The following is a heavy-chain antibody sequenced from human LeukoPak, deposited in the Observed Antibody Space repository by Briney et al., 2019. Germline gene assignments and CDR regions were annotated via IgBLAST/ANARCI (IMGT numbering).Heavy chain of an antibody. D-gene: IGHD6-19*01. Sequence: GGSLRLSCAASGFTFSSYGMHWVRQAPGKGLEWVAVIWYDGSNKYYADSVKGRFTISRDNSKNTLYLQMNSLRAEDTAVYYCAGGAYSSGLRYYGMDVWGKGTTVTVSS. J-gene: IGHJ6*04. CDR1: GFTFSSYG. CDR2: IWYDGSNK. V-gene: IGHV3-33*01. CDR3: AGGAYSSGLRYYGMDV.